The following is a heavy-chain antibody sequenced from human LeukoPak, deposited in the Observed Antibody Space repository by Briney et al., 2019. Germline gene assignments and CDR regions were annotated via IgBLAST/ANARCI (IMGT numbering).Heavy chain of an antibody. V-gene: IGHV4-38-2*01. J-gene: IGHJ4*02. Sequence: SETLSLTCAVSGYSISSGYSWGWIPQPPGKGLEWIGSIYHSGSTYYNPSLKSRVTISVDTSKNQFSLKLRSVPAPATAVYYCARQGGAYYYDSSGYCDYWGQGTLVTVSS. CDR2: IYHSGST. CDR3: ARQGGAYYYDSSGYCDY. D-gene: IGHD3-22*01. CDR1: GYSISSGYS.